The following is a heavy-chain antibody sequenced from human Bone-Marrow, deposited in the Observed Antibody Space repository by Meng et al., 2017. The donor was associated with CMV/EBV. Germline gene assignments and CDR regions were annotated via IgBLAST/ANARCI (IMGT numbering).Heavy chain of an antibody. CDR3: ARVGQFVAAFDI. D-gene: IGHD3-10*01. V-gene: IGHV3-30*04. J-gene: IGHJ3*02. CDR1: GFRFSSYS. Sequence: GGSLRLSCAASGFRFSSYSMHWVRQAPGKGLEWVAVISSDGSSKYYADSVKGRFTVSRDNSENTLYLQMNSLGAEDTAVYYCARVGQFVAAFDIWGQGTMVTVSS. CDR2: ISSDGSSK.